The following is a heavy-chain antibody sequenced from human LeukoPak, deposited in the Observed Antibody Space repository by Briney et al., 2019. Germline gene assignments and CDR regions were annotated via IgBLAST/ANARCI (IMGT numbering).Heavy chain of an antibody. Sequence: GGSLRLSCAASGFTFSSYTMHWVRQAPGKGLEWVSLISWDGGSTYYADSVKGRFTISRDNSKNSLYLQMNSLRTEDTALYYCAKDKAVAAYFDYWGQGTLVTVSS. CDR3: AKDKAVAAYFDY. J-gene: IGHJ4*02. D-gene: IGHD6-19*01. CDR2: ISWDGGST. CDR1: GFTFSSYT. V-gene: IGHV3-43*01.